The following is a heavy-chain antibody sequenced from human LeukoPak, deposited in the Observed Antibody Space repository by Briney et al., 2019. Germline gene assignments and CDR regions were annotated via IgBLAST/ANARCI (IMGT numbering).Heavy chain of an antibody. CDR1: GFTFSSYS. V-gene: IGHV3-48*04. CDR2: ISSSDSTI. J-gene: IGHJ4*02. Sequence: GGSLRLSCAASGFTFSSYSMSWIRQAPGKGLEWVSYISSSDSTIYYADSVKGRFTISRDNAKDSLFLQMNSLRAEGTAVYYCARDRTVGVTPYFDYWGQGTLVTVSS. CDR3: ARDRTVGVTPYFDY. D-gene: IGHD1-26*01.